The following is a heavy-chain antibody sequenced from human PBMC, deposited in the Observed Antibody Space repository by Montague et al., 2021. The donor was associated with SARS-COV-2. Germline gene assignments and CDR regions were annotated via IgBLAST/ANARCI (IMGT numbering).Heavy chain of an antibody. D-gene: IGHD3-22*01. CDR1: GGSFGDDH. Sequence: SETLSLTCAVYGGSFGDDHWSWIRQPPGKGLEWIWDIKQSGSTNYNPSLKSRGTISVDTSKNQFSLKLTSVTAADTAVYFCARGHLSVSMIVVVFTSASYYFDYWGQGAQVTVSS. V-gene: IGHV4-34*01. CDR2: IKQSGST. CDR3: ARGHLSVSMIVVVFTSASYYFDY. J-gene: IGHJ4*02.